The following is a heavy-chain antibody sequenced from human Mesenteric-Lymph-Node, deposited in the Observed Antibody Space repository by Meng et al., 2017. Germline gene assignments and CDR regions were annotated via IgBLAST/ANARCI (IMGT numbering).Heavy chain of an antibody. Sequence: GESLKISCAASGFTFSDYYMSWIRQAPGKGLEWVSYISSSGSTIYYADSVKGRFTISRDNAKNSLYLQMNSLRAEDTAVYYCARDTNYYGSGSYYNGILYYYYGMDVWGQGTTVTVSS. V-gene: IGHV3-11*01. CDR3: ARDTNYYGSGSYYNGILYYYYGMDV. J-gene: IGHJ6*02. CDR1: GFTFSDYY. D-gene: IGHD3-10*01. CDR2: ISSSGSTI.